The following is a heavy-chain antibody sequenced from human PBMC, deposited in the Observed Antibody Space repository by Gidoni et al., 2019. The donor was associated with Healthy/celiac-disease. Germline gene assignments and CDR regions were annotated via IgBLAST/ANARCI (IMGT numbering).Heavy chain of an antibody. J-gene: IGHJ5*02. CDR2: ISAYNGNT. CDR1: GYTFTSYG. D-gene: IGHD3-10*01. V-gene: IGHV1-18*01. CDR3: AREKRGYGSGSYYGPFDP. Sequence: QVQLVQSGAEVKKPGASVKVSCKASGYTFTSYGISWVRQAPGQGFEWMGWISAYNGNTNYAQKLQGRVTMTTDTSTSTAYMELRSLRSDDTAVYYCAREKRGYGSGSYYGPFDPWGQGTLVTVSS.